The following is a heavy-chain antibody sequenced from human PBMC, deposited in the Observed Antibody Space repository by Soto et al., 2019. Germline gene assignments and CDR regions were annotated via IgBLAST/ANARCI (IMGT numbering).Heavy chain of an antibody. CDR2: INHSGST. D-gene: IGHD6-13*01. CDR1: GGSFSGYY. Sequence: SETLSLTCAVYGGSFSGYYWSWIRQPPGKGLEWIGEINHSGSTNYNPSLKSRVTISVATSKNQFSLKLSSVTAADTAVYYCARGHKGEQQLVRYYYYGMDVWGQGTTVTVSS. J-gene: IGHJ6*02. V-gene: IGHV4-34*01. CDR3: ARGHKGEQQLVRYYYYGMDV.